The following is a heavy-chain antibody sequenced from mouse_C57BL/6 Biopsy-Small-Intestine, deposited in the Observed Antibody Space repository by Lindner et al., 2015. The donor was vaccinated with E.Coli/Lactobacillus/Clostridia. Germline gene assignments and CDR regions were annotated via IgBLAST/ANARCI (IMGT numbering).Heavy chain of an antibody. CDR2: FHPYNDDT. V-gene: IGHV1-47*01. CDR1: GYTFTTYP. J-gene: IGHJ4*01. Sequence: VQLQESGAELVKPGASVTMSCKASGYTFTTYPIEWIKQNHGKSLEWIGNFHPYNDDTKYSEKFKGKATLTVEKSSSTVFLELSRLTSDDSALYFCARGNNGDYSMDYWGQGTSVTVSS. D-gene: IGHD1-3*01. CDR3: ARGNNGDYSMDY.